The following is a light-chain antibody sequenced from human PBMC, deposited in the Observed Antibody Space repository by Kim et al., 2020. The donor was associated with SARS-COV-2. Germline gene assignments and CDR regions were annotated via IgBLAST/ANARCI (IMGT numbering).Light chain of an antibody. Sequence: SYELTQPPSVSVSPGQTASITCSGDKLGDKYAFWYQQKPGHSPVLVIYQDNKRPSGIPERFSGSNSANTATLTISGTQAMDEADYYCQAWDRSTAGFGGGTQVTVL. CDR3: QAWDRSTAG. J-gene: IGLJ2*01. CDR1: KLGDKY. V-gene: IGLV3-1*01. CDR2: QDN.